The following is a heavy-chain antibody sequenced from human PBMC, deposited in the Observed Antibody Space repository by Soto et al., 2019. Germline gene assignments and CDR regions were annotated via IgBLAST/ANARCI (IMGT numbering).Heavy chain of an antibody. CDR1: SGSIDTTNW. Sequence: PSETLSLTCAVSSGSIDTTNWWRWVRQPPGKGLEWIGEIFHSGNTYYNPPLASRVTISVDTSKNQLSLNLRSVTSADTAVYYWARRTWGMAVWGQGTTVTVSS. J-gene: IGHJ6*02. CDR3: ARRTWGMAV. CDR2: IFHSGNT. V-gene: IGHV4-4*02. D-gene: IGHD3-16*01.